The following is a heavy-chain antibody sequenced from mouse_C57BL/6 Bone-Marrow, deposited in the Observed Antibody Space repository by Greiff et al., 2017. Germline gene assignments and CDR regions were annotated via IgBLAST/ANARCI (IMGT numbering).Heavy chain of an antibody. D-gene: IGHD1-1*01. V-gene: IGHV14-1*01. Sequence: VQLQQSGAELVRPGASVKLSCTASGFNIKDYYMHWVKQRPEQGLEWIGRIDPEDGDTEYAPKFQGKATMTADTSSNTAYLQLSSLTSEDTAVYYCTTEGSTVVARDYWVQGTTLTVSS. CDR2: IDPEDGDT. CDR1: GFNIKDYY. CDR3: TTEGSTVVARDY. J-gene: IGHJ2*01.